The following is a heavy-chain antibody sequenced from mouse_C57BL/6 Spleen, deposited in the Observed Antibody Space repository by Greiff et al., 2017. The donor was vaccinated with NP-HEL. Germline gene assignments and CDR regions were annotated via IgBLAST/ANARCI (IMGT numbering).Heavy chain of an antibody. J-gene: IGHJ2*01. CDR2: INPNNGGT. Sequence: EVKLQQSGPELVKPGASVKISCKASGYTFTDYYMNWVKQSHGKSLEWIGDINPNNGGTSYNQKFKGKATLTVDKSSSTAYMELRSLTSEDSAVYYCAREFNWEYFDYWGQGTTLTVSS. CDR3: AREFNWEYFDY. D-gene: IGHD4-1*01. V-gene: IGHV1-26*01. CDR1: GYTFTDYY.